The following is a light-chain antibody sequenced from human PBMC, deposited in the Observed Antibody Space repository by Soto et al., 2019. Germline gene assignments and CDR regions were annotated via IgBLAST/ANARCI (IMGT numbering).Light chain of an antibody. Sequence: DIRMTPSPSSLSASVGDRVTITCRASQHISTFLNWYQQKPGKAPKVLINDASDLQTGVPSRFSGSGSGTHFTLTISSLQPEDVATYYCQQYDDVPITFGQGTRLEIK. CDR2: DAS. J-gene: IGKJ5*01. V-gene: IGKV1-33*01. CDR1: QHISTF. CDR3: QQYDDVPIT.